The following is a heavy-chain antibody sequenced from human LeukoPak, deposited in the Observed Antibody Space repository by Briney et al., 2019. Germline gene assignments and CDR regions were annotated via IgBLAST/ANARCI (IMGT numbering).Heavy chain of an antibody. Sequence: SETLSLTCTVSGGSISSSSYYWGWIRQPPGKGLEWIGSIYYSGSTYYNPSLKSRVTISVDTSKNQFSLKLSSVTAADTAVYYCARSIAAAGRAPFDYWGQGTLVTVSS. CDR3: ARSIAAAGRAPFDY. CDR2: IYYSGST. CDR1: GGSISSSSYY. V-gene: IGHV4-39*07. J-gene: IGHJ4*02. D-gene: IGHD6-13*01.